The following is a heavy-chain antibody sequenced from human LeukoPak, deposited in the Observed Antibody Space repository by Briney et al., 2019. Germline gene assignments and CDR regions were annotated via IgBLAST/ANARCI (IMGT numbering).Heavy chain of an antibody. V-gene: IGHV3-23*01. CDR1: GFTFSSYA. CDR3: AKGHGYSYGTYYFDY. D-gene: IGHD5-18*01. Sequence: GGSLRLSCAASGFTFSSYAMSWVRQAPGKGLEWVSAISGSGGSTYYADSVKGRFTISRDNSNNTLYLQMNSLRAEDTAVYYCAKGHGYSYGTYYFDYWGQGTLVTVSS. CDR2: ISGSGGST. J-gene: IGHJ4*02.